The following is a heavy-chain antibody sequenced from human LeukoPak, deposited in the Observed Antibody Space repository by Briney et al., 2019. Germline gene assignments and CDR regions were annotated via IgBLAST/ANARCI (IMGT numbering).Heavy chain of an antibody. J-gene: IGHJ4*02. CDR2: IIPILGIA. D-gene: IGHD5-18*01. Sequence: GASVKVSCKASGGTFSSYAISWVRQAPGQGLEWMGRIIPILGIANYAQKFQGRVTITADKSTSTAYMELSSLRSEDTAVYYCAAASGDTAMVSTDYWGQGTLVTVSS. CDR3: AAASGDTAMVSTDY. CDR1: GGTFSSYA. V-gene: IGHV1-69*04.